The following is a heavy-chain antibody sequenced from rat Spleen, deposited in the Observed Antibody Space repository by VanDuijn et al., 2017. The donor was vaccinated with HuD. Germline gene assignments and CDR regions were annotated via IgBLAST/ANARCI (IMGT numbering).Heavy chain of an antibody. D-gene: IGHD1-5*01. CDR1: GFTFSNYD. CDR3: ARPGYRYNYSGFAY. Sequence: EVQLVESGGGLVQPGRSLKLSCAASGFTFSNYDMAWVRQAPTKGLEWVASISPSGGSTYYRDSVKGRFTVSRDNAKSTLYLQMDSLRSEDTATYYCARPGYRYNYSGFAYWGQGTLVTVSS. J-gene: IGHJ3*01. CDR2: ISPSGGST. V-gene: IGHV5-25*01.